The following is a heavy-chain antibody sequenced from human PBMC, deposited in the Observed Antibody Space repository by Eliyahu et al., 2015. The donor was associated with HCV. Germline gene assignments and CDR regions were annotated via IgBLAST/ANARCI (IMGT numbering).Heavy chain of an antibody. J-gene: IGHJ4*02. CDR3: ARAVVSAASGYSSSWYLDN. CDR1: GXXFTNSY. D-gene: IGHD6-13*01. Sequence: QVQLVQSGAEVKKPGASVKVSCKASGXXFTNSYMYWVRQAPGQGLEWMGIINPSDGRTTYTQTLQGRVTMTRDTSTSTVYMELSSLRSEDTAVYFCARAVVSAASGYSSSWYLDNWGQGTLVTVSS. CDR2: INPSDGRT. V-gene: IGHV1-46*04.